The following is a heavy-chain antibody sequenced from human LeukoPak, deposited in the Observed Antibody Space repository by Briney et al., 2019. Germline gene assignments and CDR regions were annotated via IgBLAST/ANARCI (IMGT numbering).Heavy chain of an antibody. D-gene: IGHD6-19*01. J-gene: IGHJ4*02. CDR2: ISGSGGST. CDR3: AKIRDSAVGFGVWDY. Sequence: GGSLRLSCAASGFTFSSYAMSWVRQAPGKGLEWVSAISGSGGSTYYADSVKGRFTISRDNSKNTLYLQMNSLRAEDTAVYYCAKIRDSAVGFGVWDYWGQGTLVTVSS. CDR1: GFTFSSYA. V-gene: IGHV3-23*01.